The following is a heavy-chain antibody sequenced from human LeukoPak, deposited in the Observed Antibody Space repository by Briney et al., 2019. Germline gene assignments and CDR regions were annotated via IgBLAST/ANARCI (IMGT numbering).Heavy chain of an antibody. V-gene: IGHV1-2*02. CDR1: GYTFTGYY. CDR2: IDPNSGGT. D-gene: IGHD6-13*01. CDR3: ARDVGYSSSWYGGAYPPYYYVDV. Sequence: ASVKVSCKASGYTFTGYYMHWVRQAPGQGLEWMGWIDPNSGGTNYAQKFQGRVTMTRDTSISTAYMELSRLRSDDTAVYYCARDVGYSSSWYGGAYPPYYYVDVWGKGTTVTVSS. J-gene: IGHJ6*03.